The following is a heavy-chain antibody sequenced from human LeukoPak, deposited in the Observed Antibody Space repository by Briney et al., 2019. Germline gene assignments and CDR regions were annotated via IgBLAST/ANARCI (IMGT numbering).Heavy chain of an antibody. CDR2: INDSGST. CDR3: ARGNRVIAAPPYYFDY. J-gene: IGHJ4*02. D-gene: IGHD6-6*01. V-gene: IGHV4-34*01. CDR1: GGSFSGYY. Sequence: SETLSLTCAVYGGSFSGYYWSWIPQPPGKGLEWIGEINDSGSTKYNPSLKSRVTISIDTSKNQFSLKVTSVTAADTAVYYCARGNRVIAAPPYYFDYWGQGALVTVSS.